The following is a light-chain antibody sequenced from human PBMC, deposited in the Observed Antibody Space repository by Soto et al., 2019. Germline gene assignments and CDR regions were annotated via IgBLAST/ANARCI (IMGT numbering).Light chain of an antibody. CDR1: SGDVGAFNY. Sequence: QSALTQPVSVSGSPGQSITISCTGTSGDVGAFNYISWYQQHPGKAPKLLTYEVSYRPSGVSNRFSGSKSGNTASLTISGLQPEDEADYYCSSPTKNVAWVFGGGTKLTVL. J-gene: IGLJ3*02. V-gene: IGLV2-14*01. CDR2: EVS. CDR3: SSPTKNVAWV.